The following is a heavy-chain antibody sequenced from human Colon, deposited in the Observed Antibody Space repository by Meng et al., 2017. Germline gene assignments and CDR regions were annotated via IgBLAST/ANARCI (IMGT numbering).Heavy chain of an antibody. Sequence: QAQLQESRSGLVKPSETLSLTVTVSGASVSSDYWSWIRQPPGKGLEWIGYIYNTGSTNYNPSLKSRVTISVDTSKNQFSLRLSSVTAADTAVYYCARGPPADYWGPGTRVTVSS. CDR1: GASVSSDY. CDR3: ARGPPADY. V-gene: IGHV4-59*02. CDR2: IYNTGST. J-gene: IGHJ4*02.